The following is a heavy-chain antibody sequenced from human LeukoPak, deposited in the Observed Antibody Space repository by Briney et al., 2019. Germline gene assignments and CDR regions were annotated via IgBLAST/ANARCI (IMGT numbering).Heavy chain of an antibody. CDR1: GFTFSSYW. V-gene: IGHV3-74*01. CDR3: ARVMVSGQRHMDV. J-gene: IGHJ6*03. D-gene: IGHD6-25*01. Sequence: GGSLTLSCAASGFTFSSYWMHWVRQGPGKGLVWDSRINGDGSTTHYAGSVKGRFTISRHNAKNTLYLQMNSLRAEDTAGYYCARVMVSGQRHMDVWGKGTTVTVSS. CDR2: INGDGSTT.